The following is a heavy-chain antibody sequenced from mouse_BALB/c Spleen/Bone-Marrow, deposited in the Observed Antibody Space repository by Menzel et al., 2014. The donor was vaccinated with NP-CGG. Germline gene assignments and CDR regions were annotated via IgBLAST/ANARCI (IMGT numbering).Heavy chain of an antibody. Sequence: EVQGVESGAELVKPGASVKLSCTASGFNIKDTYMHWVKQRPEQGLEWIGRIDPANGNTKYDPKFQGKATITADTSSNTAYLQLSSLTSEDTAVYSCARFPYDDGGGDYWGQGTTLTVSS. D-gene: IGHD2-4*01. CDR2: IDPANGNT. CDR1: GFNIKDTY. V-gene: IGHV14-3*02. CDR3: ARFPYDDGGGDY. J-gene: IGHJ2*01.